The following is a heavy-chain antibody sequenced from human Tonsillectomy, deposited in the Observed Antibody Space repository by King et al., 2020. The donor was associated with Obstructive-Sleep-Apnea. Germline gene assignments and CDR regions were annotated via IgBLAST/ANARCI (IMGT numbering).Heavy chain of an antibody. CDR1: GFTFSSYG. Sequence: VQLVESGGGVVQPGRSLRLSCAASGFTFSSYGMHWVRQAPGRGLEWVAAIWFDGSNKFHADSVKGRFTISRDNSENTLYLQMNSLRAEDTAVYYCARVQMFRGAYSDFDYWGQGTLVTVSS. CDR3: ARVQMFRGAYSDFDY. J-gene: IGHJ4*02. CDR2: IWFDGSNK. D-gene: IGHD3-10*01. V-gene: IGHV3-33*01.